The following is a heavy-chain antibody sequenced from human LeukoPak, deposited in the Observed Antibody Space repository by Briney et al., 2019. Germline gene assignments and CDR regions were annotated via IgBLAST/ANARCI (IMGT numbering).Heavy chain of an antibody. Sequence: GGSLRLSCAASGFTFSSYAMSWIRQAPGKGLEWVSYISSSGSTIYYADSVKGRFTISRDNAKNSLYLQMNSLRAEDTAVYYCAGDTPPGGDYYFDYWGQGTLVIVSS. V-gene: IGHV3-11*04. D-gene: IGHD3-16*01. CDR1: GFTFSSYA. CDR2: ISSSGSTI. J-gene: IGHJ4*02. CDR3: AGDTPPGGDYYFDY.